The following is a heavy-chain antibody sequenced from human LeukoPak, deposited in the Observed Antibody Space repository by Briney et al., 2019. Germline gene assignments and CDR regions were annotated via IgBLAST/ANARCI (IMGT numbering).Heavy chain of an antibody. CDR3: ARATNYYYDSSGYAPDFDY. CDR1: GFTFSSYS. J-gene: IGHJ4*02. CDR2: ISYDGGNK. D-gene: IGHD3-22*01. V-gene: IGHV3-30*04. Sequence: GGSLRLSCAASGFTFSSYSMNWVRQAPGKGLEWVALISYDGGNKYHADSVKGRFTISRDNSQNTLFLQMNSLRAEDTAVYYCARATNYYYDSSGYAPDFDYWGQGTLVTVSS.